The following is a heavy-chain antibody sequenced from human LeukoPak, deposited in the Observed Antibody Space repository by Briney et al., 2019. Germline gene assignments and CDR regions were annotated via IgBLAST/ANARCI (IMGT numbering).Heavy chain of an antibody. J-gene: IGHJ4*02. V-gene: IGHV3-7*01. CDR3: AAGAGWLSDY. CDR1: GLTFSNYW. CDR2: IKKDGSEK. D-gene: IGHD5-12*01. Sequence: GGSLRLSCAASGLTFSNYWLNWVRQAPGKGLEWAATIKKDGSEKIYVDSVRGRFTISRDNAKNTLYLQMKSLRAEDRAMYYCAAGAGWLSDYWGEGTLVPVSS.